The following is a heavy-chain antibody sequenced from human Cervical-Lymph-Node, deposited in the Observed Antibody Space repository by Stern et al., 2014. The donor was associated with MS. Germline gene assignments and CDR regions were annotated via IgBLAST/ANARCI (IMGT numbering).Heavy chain of an antibody. J-gene: IGHJ4*02. CDR3: ARRVSFPYHFDY. CDR1: GFLISSYS. D-gene: IGHD6-6*01. CDR2: ISTSTT. Sequence: EVQLVESGGGLVQPGGSLRLSCAGSGFLISSYSMHWVRQAPGKGLEWVAYISTSTTDYAESVKSRFTISRDNAKNSLYLQMHSLRDEDTAVYYCARRVSFPYHFDYWGQGTLVTVSS. V-gene: IGHV3-48*02.